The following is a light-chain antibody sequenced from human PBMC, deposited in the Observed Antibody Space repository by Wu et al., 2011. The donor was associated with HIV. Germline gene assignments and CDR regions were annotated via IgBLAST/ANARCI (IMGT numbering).Light chain of an antibody. CDR2: AAS. Sequence: EIQMTQSPSSLSASVGDRVTITCRASQGITNYLAWYQQKPGKVPKVLIYAASTLQSGAPSRFSGSGSGTDFTLTISSLQPEDVATYYCQKYNTAPWTFGQGTQRWKSN. CDR3: QKYNTAPWT. V-gene: IGKV1-27*01. CDR1: QGITNY. J-gene: IGKJ1*01.